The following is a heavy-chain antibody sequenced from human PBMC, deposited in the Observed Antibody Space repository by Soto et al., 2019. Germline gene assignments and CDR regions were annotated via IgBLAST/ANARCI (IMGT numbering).Heavy chain of an antibody. V-gene: IGHV4-39*01. J-gene: IGHJ6*02. CDR3: ARYPGDWYYYYGMDV. D-gene: IGHD7-27*01. Sequence: SETLSLTCTVSGGSISSSSYFWGWIRQPPGKGLEWIGSLYYGGSTYYNPSLKSGVTISVDTSKNQFSLKLSSVTAADTALYHCARYPGDWYYYYGMDVWGQGTTVTVSS. CDR2: LYYGGST. CDR1: GGSISSSSYF.